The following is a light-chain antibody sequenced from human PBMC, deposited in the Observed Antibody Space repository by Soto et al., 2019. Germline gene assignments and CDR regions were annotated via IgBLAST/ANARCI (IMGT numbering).Light chain of an antibody. J-gene: IGKJ2*01. V-gene: IGKV2D-29*01. Sequence: DIAMTQIPLSLSVTPGQPAAISCKSSQSLLNPDGKTYLHWFMQKPGHPPQPLTFGVSTRLSGVPDRFSGSGAGTECTLKISRVEAADGGVYFCMQNRQIPYTFGQGTKLEIK. CDR3: MQNRQIPYT. CDR2: GVS. CDR1: QSLLNPDGKTY.